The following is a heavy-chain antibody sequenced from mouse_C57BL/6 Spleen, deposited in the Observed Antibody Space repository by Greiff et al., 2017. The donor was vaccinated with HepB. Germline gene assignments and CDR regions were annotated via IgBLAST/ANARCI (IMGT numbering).Heavy chain of an antibody. CDR2: ISYSGST. V-gene: IGHV3-1*01. J-gene: IGHJ3*01. Sequence: ESGPGMVKPSQSLSLTCTVTGYSITSGYDWHWIRHFPGNKLEWMGYISYSGSTNYNPSLKSRISITHDTSKNHFFLKLNSVTTEDTATYYCARSLYYDYDGFAYWGQGTLVTVSA. CDR1: GYSITSGYD. CDR3: ARSLYYDYDGFAY. D-gene: IGHD2-4*01.